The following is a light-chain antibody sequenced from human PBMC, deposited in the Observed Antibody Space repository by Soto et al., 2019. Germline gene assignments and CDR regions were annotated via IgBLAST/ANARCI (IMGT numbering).Light chain of an antibody. V-gene: IGKV3-15*01. J-gene: IGKJ4*01. CDR3: QQYNTWPRS. CDR1: QSVISN. Sequence: EIVMTQSPATLSVSPGERATLSCRASQSVISNLAFYQQKPGQAPRLLIYGASTSVTGIPAMFSGSGSVTEFTLTIGSLQSEDFAVYSCQQYNTWPRSFGGGTKVDIK. CDR2: GAS.